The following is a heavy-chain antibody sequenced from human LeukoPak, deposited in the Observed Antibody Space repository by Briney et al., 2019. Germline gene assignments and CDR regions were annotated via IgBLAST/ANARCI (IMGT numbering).Heavy chain of an antibody. CDR3: ARDQTSGGTWFDP. V-gene: IGHV3-30*04. D-gene: IGHD2-8*02. J-gene: IGHJ5*02. CDR1: GFTFSSYA. Sequence: GGSLRLSCAASGFTFSSYAMHWVRQAPGKGLEWVAVISYDGSNKYYADSVKGRFTISRDNSKNTLYLQMNSLRAEDTAVYYCARDQTSGGTWFDPWGQGTLVTVSS. CDR2: ISYDGSNK.